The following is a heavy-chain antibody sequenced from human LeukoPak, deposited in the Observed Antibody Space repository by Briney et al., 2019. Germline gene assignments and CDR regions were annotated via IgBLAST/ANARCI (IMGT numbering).Heavy chain of an antibody. CDR3: ARVNVDTAMRSFDY. J-gene: IGHJ4*02. V-gene: IGHV4-34*01. D-gene: IGHD5-18*01. CDR1: GGSFSGYY. CDR2: INHSGST. Sequence: SETLSLTCAVYGGSFSGYYWSWIRQPPGKGLEWIGEINHSGSTNYNPSLKSRVTISVDTSKNQFSLKLSSVTAADTAVYYCARVNVDTAMRSFDYWGQGTLVTVSS.